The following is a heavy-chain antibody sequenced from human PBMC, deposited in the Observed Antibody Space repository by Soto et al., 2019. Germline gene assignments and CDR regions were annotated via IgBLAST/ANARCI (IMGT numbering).Heavy chain of an antibody. V-gene: IGHV3-7*01. D-gene: IGHD2-2*01. Sequence: LRLSCAASGFTFSTYWMSWVRQAPGKGLEWVANIKEDGNEKYYVDSVKGRFTISRDNAKNSLYLQMNTLSAEDTAVYYCARDFKDCSSTSCYVGDAFDIWGQGTMVTVSS. CDR2: IKEDGNEK. J-gene: IGHJ3*02. CDR1: GFTFSTYW. CDR3: ARDFKDCSSTSCYVGDAFDI.